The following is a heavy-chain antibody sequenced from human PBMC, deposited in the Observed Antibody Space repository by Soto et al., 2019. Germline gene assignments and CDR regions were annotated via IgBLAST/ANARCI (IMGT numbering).Heavy chain of an antibody. J-gene: IGHJ3*02. CDR1: GYTFTSYD. D-gene: IGHD5-12*01. CDR2: MNPNSGNT. V-gene: IGHV1-8*01. CDR3: ARCPTWLDAFDI. Sequence: ASVKVSCKASGYTFTSYDINWVRQATGQGLEWMGWMNPNSGNTGYAQKFQGRVTMTRNTSISTAYMELSSLRSEDTAVYYCARCPTWLDAFDIWGQGTMVTVSS.